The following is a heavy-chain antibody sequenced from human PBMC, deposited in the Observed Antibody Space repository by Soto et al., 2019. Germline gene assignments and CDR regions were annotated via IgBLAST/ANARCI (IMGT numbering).Heavy chain of an antibody. CDR2: IYWNDDK. D-gene: IGHD3-9*01. CDR1: GFSLSTSGVG. V-gene: IGHV2-5*01. CDR3: AHRRLRYSSQDYFDY. J-gene: IGHJ4*02. Sequence: SSPTLVNPTQTLTLTCTFSGFSLSTSGVGVGWIRQPPGKALEWLALIYWNDDKRYSPSLKSRLTITKDTSKNQVVLTMTNMDPVDTATYYCAHRRLRYSSQDYFDYLGQGTLIIVSS.